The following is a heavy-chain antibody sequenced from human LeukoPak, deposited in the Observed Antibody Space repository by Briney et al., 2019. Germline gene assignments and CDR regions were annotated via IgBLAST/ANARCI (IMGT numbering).Heavy chain of an antibody. CDR3: ARDYYQFDY. V-gene: IGHV3-48*04. CDR1: GFTFSSYS. J-gene: IGHJ4*02. CDR2: ISSSSSTI. D-gene: IGHD1-26*01. Sequence: GGSLRLSCAASGFTFSSYSMNWVRQAPGKGLEWISYISSSSSTIYYADSVKGRFTISRHNAKNSLYLQMNSLRAEDTAVYYCARDYYQFDYWGQGTLVTVSS.